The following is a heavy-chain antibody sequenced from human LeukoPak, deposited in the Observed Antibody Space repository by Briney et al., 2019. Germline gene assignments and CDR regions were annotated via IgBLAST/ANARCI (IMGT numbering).Heavy chain of an antibody. V-gene: IGHV3-53*01. J-gene: IGHJ4*02. CDR3: ARPTDY. Sequence: PGGSLGLSCAASGFTVSSNYMSWVRQAPGKGLEWVSVIYSGGSTYYADSAKGRFTISRDNSKNTLYLQMNSLRAEDTAVYYCARPTDYWGQGTLVTVSS. CDR2: IYSGGST. CDR1: GFTVSSNY.